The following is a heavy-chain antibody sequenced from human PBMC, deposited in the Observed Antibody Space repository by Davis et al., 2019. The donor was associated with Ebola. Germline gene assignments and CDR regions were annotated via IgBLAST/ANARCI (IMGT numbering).Heavy chain of an antibody. CDR2: TYSRSKWYN. CDR1: GDSVSSHSAT. D-gene: IGHD5-12*01. CDR3: ARGLSETWRPAYFDY. V-gene: IGHV6-1*01. Sequence: SQTLSLTCAISGDSVSSHSATWNWIRQSPSRGLEWLGRTYSRSKWYNDYAPSVKSRITINPYTSKNQFSLQLNSVTPEDTAVYYCARGLSETWRPAYFDYWGQGILVTVSS. J-gene: IGHJ4*02.